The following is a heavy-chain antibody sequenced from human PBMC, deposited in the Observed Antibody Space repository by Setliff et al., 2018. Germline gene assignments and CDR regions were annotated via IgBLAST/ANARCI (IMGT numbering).Heavy chain of an antibody. V-gene: IGHV3-23*01. CDR1: GFTFGDFA. J-gene: IGHJ4*02. CDR3: ARVYAYSYGFDY. CDR2: IGGRGIST. Sequence: PGGSLRLSCTTSGFTFGDFAMTWVRQAPGKGLEWVSGIGGRGISTYYADSVKGRFIISRDNSENTVYLQMNSLGAEDTAVYYCARVYAYSYGFDYWGQGTPVTVSS. D-gene: IGHD3-16*01.